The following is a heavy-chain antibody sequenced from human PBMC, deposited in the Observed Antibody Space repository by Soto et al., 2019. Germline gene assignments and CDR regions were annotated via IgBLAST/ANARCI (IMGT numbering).Heavy chain of an antibody. V-gene: IGHV4-39*06. Sequence: SETLSLTCTVSGGSISSSSYYWGWIRQPPGKGLEWIGNMYYSGSSHYNPSLKSRVTISVDRSKNQFTLKLTSVTAEDTAVYYCATSYGNVWYTYWGQGTQVTVSS. D-gene: IGHD6-13*01. CDR2: MYYSGSS. CDR3: ATSYGNVWYTY. CDR1: GGSISSSSYY. J-gene: IGHJ4*02.